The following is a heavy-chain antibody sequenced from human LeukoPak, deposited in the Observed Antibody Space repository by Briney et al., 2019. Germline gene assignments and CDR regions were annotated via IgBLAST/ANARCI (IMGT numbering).Heavy chain of an antibody. Sequence: SETLSLTCAVYGGSFSGYYWSWLRQPPGKGLEWIGEINNSGSTNYNPSLKSRVTISVDTSKNQFSLKLSSVTAADTAVYYCASIGHYVWGSYRYVAAFDIWGQGTMVTVSS. V-gene: IGHV4-34*01. J-gene: IGHJ3*02. D-gene: IGHD3-16*02. CDR1: GGSFSGYY. CDR3: ASIGHYVWGSYRYVAAFDI. CDR2: INNSGST.